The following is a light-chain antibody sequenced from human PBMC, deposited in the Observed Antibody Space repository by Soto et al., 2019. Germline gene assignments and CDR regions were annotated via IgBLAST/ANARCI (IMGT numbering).Light chain of an antibody. CDR1: QSVSSNY. CDR2: GAS. CDR3: QQFGGSWT. J-gene: IGKJ1*01. Sequence: EIVLTQFPGTLSLSPGERATLSCRASQSVSSNYLAWYQQRPGQPPRLLIYGASSRATGIPDRFSGSGSGADFTLTITRLEPEDFAVYYCQQFGGSWTFGQGTKVDIK. V-gene: IGKV3-20*01.